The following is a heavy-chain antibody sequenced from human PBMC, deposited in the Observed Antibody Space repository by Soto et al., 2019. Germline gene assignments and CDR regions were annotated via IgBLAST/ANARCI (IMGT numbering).Heavy chain of an antibody. J-gene: IGHJ6*02. CDR2: IKQDGSEK. Sequence: GGSLRLSCAAAGFTFISYWMSWVRWAPGKGLEWVANIKQDGSEKYYVDSVKGRFTISRDNAKNSLYLQMNSLRAEDTAVYYCARALIAARQTYYYYGMDVWGQGT. CDR3: ARALIAARQTYYYYGMDV. CDR1: GFTFISYW. D-gene: IGHD6-6*01. V-gene: IGHV3-7*01.